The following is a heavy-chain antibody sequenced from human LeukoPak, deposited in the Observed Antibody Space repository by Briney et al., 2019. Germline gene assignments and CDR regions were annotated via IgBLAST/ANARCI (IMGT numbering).Heavy chain of an antibody. CDR2: ISGGGGST. V-gene: IGHV3-23*01. Sequence: GGSLRLSCAASEFTFSNYAMNWVRQAPGKGLEWVSGISGGGGSTYYADSVKGRFTISRDNTKNTLYMQMDSLRAEDTALYYCAKGSGINHYHWIDPWGQGTLVTVSS. CDR1: EFTFSNYA. D-gene: IGHD1-14*01. CDR3: AKGSGINHYHWIDP. J-gene: IGHJ5*02.